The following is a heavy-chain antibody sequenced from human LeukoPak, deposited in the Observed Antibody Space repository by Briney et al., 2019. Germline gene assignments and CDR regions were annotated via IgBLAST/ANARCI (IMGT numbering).Heavy chain of an antibody. CDR3: AKSEGVATMAIFDY. D-gene: IGHD3-10*01. CDR2: ISANGHFT. V-gene: IGHV3-23*01. Sequence: GGSLRLSCAASGFTFMSYAVTWVRQAPGKGLEWVSSISANGHFTYYADSVKGRVTISRDNSQKTLYLQMNSLRAEDTAIYYCAKSEGVATMAIFDYWGQGTRVTVSS. J-gene: IGHJ4*02. CDR1: GFTFMSYA.